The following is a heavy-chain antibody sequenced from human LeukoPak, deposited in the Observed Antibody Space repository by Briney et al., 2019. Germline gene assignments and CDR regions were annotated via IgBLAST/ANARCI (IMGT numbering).Heavy chain of an antibody. D-gene: IGHD3-3*01. J-gene: IGHJ6*03. V-gene: IGHV3-49*04. CDR3: TRDNSSGSYYYYYYMDV. CDR1: GFTFGDYA. Sequence: PGGSLRLSCTASGFTFGDYAMSWVRQAPGKGLEWVGFIRSKAYGGTTEYAASVKGRCTISRDDSKSIAYLQMNSLKTEDTAVYYCTRDNSSGSYYYYYYMDVWGKGTTVTVSS. CDR2: IRSKAYGGTT.